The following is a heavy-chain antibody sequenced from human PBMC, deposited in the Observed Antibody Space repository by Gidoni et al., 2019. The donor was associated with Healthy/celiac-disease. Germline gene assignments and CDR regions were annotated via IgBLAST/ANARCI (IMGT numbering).Heavy chain of an antibody. D-gene: IGHD3-3*01. CDR3: AKVESYDFWSAPDWDYYYYYYMDV. CDR1: GFTFSSYA. V-gene: IGHV3-23*01. Sequence: EVQLLESGGGLVQPGGSLRLSCAASGFTFSSYAMSWVRQAPGKGLEWVSAISGSGGSTYYADSVKGRFTISRDNSKNTLYLQMNSLRAEDTAVYYCAKVESYDFWSAPDWDYYYYYYMDVWGKGTTVTVSS. CDR2: ISGSGGST. J-gene: IGHJ6*03.